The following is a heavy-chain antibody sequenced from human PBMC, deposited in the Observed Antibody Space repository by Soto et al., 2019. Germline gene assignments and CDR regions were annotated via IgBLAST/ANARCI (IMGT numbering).Heavy chain of an antibody. Sequence: GGSLRLSCAASGFTFSSYGMHWVRQAPGKGLEWVAVISYDGSNKYYADSVKGRFTISRDNSKNTLYLQMNSLRAEDTAVYYCAKDLAGGYGTTNPFDYWGQGTLVTVSS. CDR2: ISYDGSNK. CDR3: AKDLAGGYGTTNPFDY. V-gene: IGHV3-30*18. J-gene: IGHJ4*02. CDR1: GFTFSSYG. D-gene: IGHD5-18*01.